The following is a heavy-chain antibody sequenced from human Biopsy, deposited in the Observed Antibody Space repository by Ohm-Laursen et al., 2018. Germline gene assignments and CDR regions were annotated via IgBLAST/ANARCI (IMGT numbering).Heavy chain of an antibody. J-gene: IGHJ6*02. D-gene: IGHD2-2*01. Sequence: GTLSLTCTVSGGSVSDSFHFWSWIRQPPGKGLEWIGDVYYSGTTNYNPSLKSRLTISVDTSKNQFSLNLNSVTAADTAVYFCARDVKRYCSGTSCYSGYFGMDVWGQGNTVTVS. V-gene: IGHV4-61*01. CDR3: ARDVKRYCSGTSCYSGYFGMDV. CDR2: VYYSGTT. CDR1: GGSVSDSFHF.